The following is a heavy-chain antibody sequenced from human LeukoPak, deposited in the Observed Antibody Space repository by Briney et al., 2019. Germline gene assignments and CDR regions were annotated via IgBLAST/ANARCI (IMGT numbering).Heavy chain of an antibody. CDR1: RFTFSSYA. CDR2: ISYDGSNK. V-gene: IGHV3-30*18. CDR3: AKPVGLASDYFNWFDP. D-gene: IGHD3-3*02. J-gene: IGHJ5*02. Sequence: PGGSLRLSCAASRFTFSSYAMSWVRQAPGKGLEWVAVISYDGSNKYYADSVKGRFTISRYNSKNTLYLQMNSLRADDTAVYYCAKPVGLASDYFNWFDPWGQGTLVTVSS.